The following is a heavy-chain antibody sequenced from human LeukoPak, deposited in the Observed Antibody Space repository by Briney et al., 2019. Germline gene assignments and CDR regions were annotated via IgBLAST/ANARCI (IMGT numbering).Heavy chain of an antibody. J-gene: IGHJ6*02. D-gene: IGHD2-8*01. V-gene: IGHV1-46*01. CDR2: INPSGGST. CDR3: AREDVVLVDAVRYCYYGMDV. Sequence: ASVTVSCTASGYTFISYDMHWVRQAPGQGLEWMGIINPSGGSTSYAQTFQNRVTITRDTSTSTVYMEQSSLKSEDTAVYYCAREDVVLVDAVRYCYYGMDVWGQGTTVTVSS. CDR1: GYTFISYD.